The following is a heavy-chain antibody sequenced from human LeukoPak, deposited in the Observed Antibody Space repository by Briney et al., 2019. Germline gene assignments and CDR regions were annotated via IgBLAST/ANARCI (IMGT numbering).Heavy chain of an antibody. D-gene: IGHD6-13*01. CDR3: AREGIAAAGSYYYYGMDV. CDR1: GGTFSSYA. CDR2: IIPILGIA. Sequence: ASVKVSCKVSGGTFSSYAISWVRQAPGQGLEWMGRIIPILGIANYAQKFQGRVTITADKSTSTAYMELSSLRSEDTAVYYCAREGIAAAGSYYYYGMDVWGQGTTVTVSS. V-gene: IGHV1-69*04. J-gene: IGHJ6*02.